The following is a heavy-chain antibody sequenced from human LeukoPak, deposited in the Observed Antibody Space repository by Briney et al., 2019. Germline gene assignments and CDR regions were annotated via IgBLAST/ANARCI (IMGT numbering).Heavy chain of an antibody. D-gene: IGHD2-2*01. Sequence: PGGSLRLSCAASGCSFSNNAMSWVRQAPGKGLEWVSAINGGGDATEYADSVKGRFTISRDNSKKTLYLQMNSLRPEDTAVYYCARCTASCYANAFDVWGQGTLLTVSS. J-gene: IGHJ3*01. CDR1: GCSFSNNA. CDR2: INGGGDAT. CDR3: ARCTASCYANAFDV. V-gene: IGHV3-23*01.